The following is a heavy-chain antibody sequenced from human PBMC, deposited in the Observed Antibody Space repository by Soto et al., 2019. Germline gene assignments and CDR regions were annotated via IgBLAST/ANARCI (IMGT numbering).Heavy chain of an antibody. CDR3: AKDLDAYGDSWPADC. CDR1: GGTFSSYA. D-gene: IGHD6-13*01. V-gene: IGHV1-69*06. CDR2: IIPIFGTA. J-gene: IGHJ4*02. Sequence: SVKVSCKASGGTFSSYAISWVLQAPGQGLEWMGGIIPIFGTANYAQKFQGRVTITADNSKNTLYLQMNSLRPEDTAVYYCAKDLDAYGDSWPADCWGQGTLVTVSS.